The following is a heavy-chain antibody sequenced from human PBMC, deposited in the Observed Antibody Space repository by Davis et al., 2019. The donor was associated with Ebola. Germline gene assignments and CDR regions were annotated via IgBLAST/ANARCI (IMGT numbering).Heavy chain of an antibody. Sequence: MPGGSLRLSCAVYGGSFSAYYWSWIRQPPGKGLEWIGEINHSGITNYNPSLKSRVTISVDTSKNQFSLKLSSVTAADTAVYYCARGRYDFWSGYYRGPFDYWGQGTLVTVSS. V-gene: IGHV4-34*01. CDR1: GGSFSAYY. CDR2: INHSGIT. D-gene: IGHD3-3*01. J-gene: IGHJ4*02. CDR3: ARGRYDFWSGYYRGPFDY.